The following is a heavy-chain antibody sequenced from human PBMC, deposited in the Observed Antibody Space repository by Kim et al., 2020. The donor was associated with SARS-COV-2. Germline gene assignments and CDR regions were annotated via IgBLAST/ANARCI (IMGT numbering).Heavy chain of an antibody. CDR2: MNPFSGNS. CDR1: GYTFSHYG. Sequence: ASVKVSCKASGYTFSHYGLNWVRQAPGQGLEWMAWMNPFSGNSDFAPQFEGRVTLTTNHSLTTSYMELRNLRSEDTAIYYCARAHSTYFYYGLDVWGLGT. V-gene: IGHV1-8*02. D-gene: IGHD4-4*01. J-gene: IGHJ6*02. CDR3: ARAHSTYFYYGLDV.